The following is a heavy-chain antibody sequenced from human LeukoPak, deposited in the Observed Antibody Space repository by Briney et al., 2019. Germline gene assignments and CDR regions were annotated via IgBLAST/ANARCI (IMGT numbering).Heavy chain of an antibody. D-gene: IGHD3-22*01. J-gene: IGHJ3*02. CDR1: GFTVSSNY. CDR3: ASSQNYYDSSGEAFDI. V-gene: IGHV3-53*01. Sequence: PGGSLRLSCAASGFTVSSNYMSWVRQAPGKGLEWVSVIYSGGSTYYADSVKGRFTISRDNSKNTLYLQMNSLRAADTAVYYCASSQNYYDSSGEAFDIWGQGTMVTVSS. CDR2: IYSGGST.